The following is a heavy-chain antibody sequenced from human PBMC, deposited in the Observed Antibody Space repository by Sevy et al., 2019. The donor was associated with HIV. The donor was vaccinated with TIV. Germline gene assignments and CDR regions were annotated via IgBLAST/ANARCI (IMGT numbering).Heavy chain of an antibody. V-gene: IGHV3-30-3*01. CDR1: GFTFSAYT. D-gene: IGHD6-19*01. CDR3: ARDRSAVAGIFDS. J-gene: IGHJ4*02. Sequence: GGFLRLSCAASGFTFSAYTMHWVRQAPGKGLEWVSVISYAGSNKFYADSVKGRFTISRDDSKNMLYLQMNSLRPKDTRAYYCARDRSAVAGIFDSWGQGTLVTVSS. CDR2: ISYAGSNK.